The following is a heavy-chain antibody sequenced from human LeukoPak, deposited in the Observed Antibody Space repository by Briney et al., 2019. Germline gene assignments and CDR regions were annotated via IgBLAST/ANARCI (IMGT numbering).Heavy chain of an antibody. CDR1: GGSISSSRYY. CDR2: IFYSGSA. Sequence: KTSETLSLTCTVSGGSISSSRYYWVWIRQPPGTGLEWLGSIFYSGSAYYNPSLKSPVTISVDTSKNQFSLNLSSVTAADTAVYYCARAAGSGWTGFNWYFDLWGRGTLVTVSS. V-gene: IGHV4-39*07. J-gene: IGHJ2*01. CDR3: ARAAGSGWTGFNWYFDL. D-gene: IGHD6-19*01.